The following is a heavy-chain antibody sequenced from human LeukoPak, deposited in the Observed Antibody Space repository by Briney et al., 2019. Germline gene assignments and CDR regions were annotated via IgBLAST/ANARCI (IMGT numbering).Heavy chain of an antibody. Sequence: QTGGSLRLSCAASGLKISYHIRNWVRQAPGKGLEWVSAISGSGGSTYYAHSVKGRFTISRDNSKNTLYLQMNSLRAEDTAVYYCAQDLTRRDGLHLGYWGQGSLVSVPS. CDR2: ISGSGGST. CDR3: AQDLTRRDGLHLGY. D-gene: IGHD5-24*01. CDR1: GLKISYHI. J-gene: IGHJ4*02. V-gene: IGHV3-23*01.